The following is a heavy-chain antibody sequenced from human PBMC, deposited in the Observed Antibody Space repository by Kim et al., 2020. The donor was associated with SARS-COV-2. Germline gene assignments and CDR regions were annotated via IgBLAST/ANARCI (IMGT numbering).Heavy chain of an antibody. D-gene: IGHD3-10*01. CDR3: AREVLLYGFDP. CDR2: IWYDGSNK. Sequence: GGSLRLSCAASGFTFSSYGMHWVRQAPGKGLEWVAVIWYDGSNKYYADSVKGRFTISRDNSKNTLYLQMNSLRAEDTAVYYCAREVLLYGFDPWGQGTLVTVSS. J-gene: IGHJ5*02. CDR1: GFTFSSYG. V-gene: IGHV3-33*08.